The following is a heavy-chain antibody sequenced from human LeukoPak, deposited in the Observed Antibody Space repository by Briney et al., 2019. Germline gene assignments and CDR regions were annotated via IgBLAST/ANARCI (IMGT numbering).Heavy chain of an antibody. V-gene: IGHV3-30*02. Sequence: PGGSLRLSCEASGFTFSSYAMHWVRQAPGKGLEWVAFIRYDERNKYYSDSVKGRFTISRDNSDNTLSLQLNSLRPEDTAVYYRGKGLAYTYPYSGNMDVWGTGTTVTISS. D-gene: IGHD1-1*01. CDR1: GFTFSSYA. J-gene: IGHJ6*03. CDR2: IRYDERNK. CDR3: GKGLAYTYPYSGNMDV.